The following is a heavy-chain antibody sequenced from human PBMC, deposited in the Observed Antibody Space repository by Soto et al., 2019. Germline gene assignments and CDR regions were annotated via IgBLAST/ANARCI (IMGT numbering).Heavy chain of an antibody. D-gene: IGHD3-9*01. V-gene: IGHV3-64*01. J-gene: IGHJ6*03. Sequence: EVQLVESGGGLVQPGGSLRLSCAASGFTFSSYAMHWVRQAPGKGLEYVSAISSNGGSTYYANSVKGRFTISRDNSKNPLFLQMGRLRAEEMAGYYCARGDDILTGYYYYYMDGWGKGTTVTVSS. CDR3: ARGDDILTGYYYYYMDG. CDR1: GFTFSSYA. CDR2: ISSNGGST.